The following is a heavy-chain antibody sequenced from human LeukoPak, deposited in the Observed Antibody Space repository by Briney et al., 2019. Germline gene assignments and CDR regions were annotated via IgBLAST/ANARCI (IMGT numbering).Heavy chain of an antibody. V-gene: IGHV4-38-2*02. D-gene: IGHD3-9*01. CDR1: GYSLSSGYY. CDR3: ARATQGYFDWLFHWDY. CDR2: IYHSGST. Sequence: SETLSLTCTVSGYSLSSGYYWGWIRQPPGKGLEWIGSIYHSGSTYYNPSLKSRVTISVDTSKNQFSLKLSSVTAADTAVYYCARATQGYFDWLFHWDYWGQGTLVTVSS. J-gene: IGHJ4*02.